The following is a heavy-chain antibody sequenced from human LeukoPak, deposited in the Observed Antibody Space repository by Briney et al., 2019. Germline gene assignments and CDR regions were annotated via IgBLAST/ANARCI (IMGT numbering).Heavy chain of an antibody. V-gene: IGHV4-61*01. CDR2: ISYRGNT. J-gene: IGHJ4*02. CDR3: ARGQSIVGATGDY. D-gene: IGHD1-26*01. CDR1: GGSVTSGSYY. Sequence: PSETLSLTCTVSGGSVTSGSYYWSWIRQPPGKELEWIGYISYRGNTNYNPSLKSRVTMSVDTSKNQFSLKLSSVTAADTAVYYCARGQSIVGATGDYWGQGTLVTVSS.